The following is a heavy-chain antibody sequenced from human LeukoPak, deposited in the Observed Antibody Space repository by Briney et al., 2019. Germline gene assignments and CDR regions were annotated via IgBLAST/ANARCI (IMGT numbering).Heavy chain of an antibody. CDR1: GVSISSYY. CDR3: ARDSDYGDYEDY. D-gene: IGHD4-17*01. Sequence: SETLSLTCTVSGVSISSYYWSWIRQPPGKGLEWIGYIYYSGSTNYNPSLKSRVTMSVDTSKNQFSLKLSSVTAADTAVYYCARDSDYGDYEDYWGQGTLVTVSS. V-gene: IGHV4-59*12. CDR2: IYYSGST. J-gene: IGHJ4*02.